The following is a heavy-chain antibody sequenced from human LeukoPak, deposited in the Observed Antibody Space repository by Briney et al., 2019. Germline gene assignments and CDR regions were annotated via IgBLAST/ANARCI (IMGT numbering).Heavy chain of an antibody. J-gene: IGHJ4*02. CDR3: ARDPAYCGGDCYS. D-gene: IGHD2-21*02. CDR2: INPNSGGT. CDR1: GYTFTGYY. V-gene: IGHV1-2*02. Sequence: ASVKVSCKASGYTFTGYYMHWVRQAPGQGLEWMGWINPNSGGTNYAQKFQGRVTMTRDTSISTAYMELSRLRSDDTAVYYCARDPAYCGGDCYSWGQGTLVTVSS.